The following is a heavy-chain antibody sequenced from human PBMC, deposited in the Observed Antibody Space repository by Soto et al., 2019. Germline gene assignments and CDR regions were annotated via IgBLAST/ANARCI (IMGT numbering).Heavy chain of an antibody. Sequence: QVQLVESGGGVVQPGRSLRLSCAASGFTFSSYGMHWVRQAPGKGLEWVAVIWYDGSNKYYADSVKGRFTISRDNSKNTLYLQMNSLRAEDTAVYYCARDAPKFLYLGNLRYWGQGTLVTVSS. CDR1: GFTFSSYG. D-gene: IGHD3-10*01. J-gene: IGHJ4*02. CDR2: IWYDGSNK. CDR3: ARDAPKFLYLGNLRY. V-gene: IGHV3-33*01.